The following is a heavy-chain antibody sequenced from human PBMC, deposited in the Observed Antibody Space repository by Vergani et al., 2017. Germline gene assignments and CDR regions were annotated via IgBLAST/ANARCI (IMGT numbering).Heavy chain of an antibody. J-gene: IGHJ3*02. CDR1: GFTFSSYS. Sequence: VQLVQSGAEVKKPGASVKVSCKASGFTFSSYSMNWVRQAPGKGLEWVSYISSSSSTIYYADSVKGRFTISRDNAKNSLYLQMNSLRAEDTAVYYCARGAHAFDIWGQGTMVTVSS. CDR2: ISSSSSTI. CDR3: ARGAHAFDI. V-gene: IGHV3-48*01.